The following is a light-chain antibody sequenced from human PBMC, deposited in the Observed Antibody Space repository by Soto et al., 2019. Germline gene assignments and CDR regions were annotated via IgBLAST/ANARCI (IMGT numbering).Light chain of an antibody. CDR1: KANIGANYD. J-gene: IGLJ1*01. CDR2: DNK. Sequence: QSVLTQPPSVSGAPGKNCTISCTRSKANIGANYDIHWYQPLSETSPTLIFSDNKNPPSGVPDLFADSRSATSASRVITGLQAEDEADYVCRPYEIGLDDYVFGTGTKLTVL. V-gene: IGLV1-40*01. CDR3: RPYEIGLDDYV.